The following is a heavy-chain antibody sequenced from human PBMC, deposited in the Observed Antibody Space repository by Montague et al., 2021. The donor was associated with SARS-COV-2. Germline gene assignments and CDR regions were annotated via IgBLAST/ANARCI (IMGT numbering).Heavy chain of an antibody. J-gene: IGHJ4*02. CDR2: IYPGDSDS. Sequence: QSGAEVKTPGESLKISCNGSGYSFTKYWIGWVRQMPGKGLEWMGIIYPGDSDSRYSPSFQGQVTISADKSISTAYLQWSSLKASDTAMHYCARRGFDTSGYYSYFDYWGQGTLVTVSS. V-gene: IGHV5-51*01. CDR3: ARRGFDTSGYYSYFDY. CDR1: GYSFTKYW. D-gene: IGHD3-22*01.